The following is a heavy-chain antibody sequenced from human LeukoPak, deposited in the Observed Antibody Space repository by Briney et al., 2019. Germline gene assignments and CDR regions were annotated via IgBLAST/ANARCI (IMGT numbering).Heavy chain of an antibody. Sequence: LSETLSLTCTVSGGSISSGGYYWSWIRQHPGKGLEWIGYIYYSGSTYYNPSLKSRVTISVDTSKNQFSLKLSSVTAADTAVHYCARGRPGVFDYWGQGTLVTVSS. CDR3: ARGRPGVFDY. CDR2: IYYSGST. V-gene: IGHV4-31*03. J-gene: IGHJ4*02. CDR1: GGSISSGGYY.